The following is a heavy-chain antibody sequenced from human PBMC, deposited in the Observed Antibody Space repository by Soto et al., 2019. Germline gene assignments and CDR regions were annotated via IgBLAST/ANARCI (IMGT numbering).Heavy chain of an antibody. CDR2: ISSSSSTI. Sequence: GGSLRLSCAASGFTFSSYSMNWVRQAPGKGLEWVSYISSSSSTIYYADSVKGRFTISRDNAKNSLYLQMNSLRDEDTAVYYCARDQWYYDILSGDAPGALHWCQGTRVTVSS. CDR3: ARDQWYYDILSGDAPGALH. J-gene: IGHJ4*02. V-gene: IGHV3-48*02. D-gene: IGHD3-9*01. CDR1: GFTFSSYS.